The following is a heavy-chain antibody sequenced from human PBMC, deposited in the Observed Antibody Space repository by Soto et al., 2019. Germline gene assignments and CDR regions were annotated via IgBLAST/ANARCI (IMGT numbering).Heavy chain of an antibody. V-gene: IGHV3-66*01. D-gene: IGHD3-10*01. CDR2: IYSGGST. Sequence: GGSLRISCAASGFTVSSNYISWVRQAPGKGLEWVSVIYSGGSTYYADSVKGRFTISRDNSKNTLYLQMNSLRAEDTAVYYCARDRFKQFGESADAFDIWGQGTMVTVSS. J-gene: IGHJ3*02. CDR1: GFTVSSNY. CDR3: ARDRFKQFGESADAFDI.